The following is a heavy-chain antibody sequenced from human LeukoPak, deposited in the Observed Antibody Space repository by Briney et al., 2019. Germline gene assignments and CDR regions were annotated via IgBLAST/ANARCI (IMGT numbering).Heavy chain of an antibody. CDR2: IYYSGST. CDR1: GGSISSSSYY. J-gene: IGHJ6*02. CDR3: ARGYSSGWYDYYYYGMDV. Sequence: SETLSLTCTVSGGSISSSSYYWGWIRQPPGKGLEWIGSIYYSGSTYYNPSLKSRVTISVDTSKNQFPLKLSSVTAADTAVYYCARGYSSGWYDYYYYGMDVWGQGTTVTVSS. V-gene: IGHV4-39*01. D-gene: IGHD6-19*01.